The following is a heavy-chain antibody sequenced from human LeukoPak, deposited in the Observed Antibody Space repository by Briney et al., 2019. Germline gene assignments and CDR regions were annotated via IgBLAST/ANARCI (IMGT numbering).Heavy chain of an antibody. J-gene: IGHJ4*02. CDR2: MSPNSGDT. D-gene: IGHD5-24*01. V-gene: IGHV1-8*01. Sequence: ASVRVSCTTSGYTFTNLDINWLRQAPGQGLEWMGWMSPNSGDTGYAQKFQGRVSMTRDTSISTAYMELSSLRSEDTAVYYCAREFRRDFDYWGQGTLVTVSS. CDR1: GYTFTNLD. CDR3: AREFRRDFDY.